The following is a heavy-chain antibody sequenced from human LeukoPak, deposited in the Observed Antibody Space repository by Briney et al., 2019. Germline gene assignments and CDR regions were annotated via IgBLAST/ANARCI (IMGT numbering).Heavy chain of an antibody. J-gene: IGHJ4*02. V-gene: IGHV3-30*02. Sequence: GGSLRLSCAASGFRFSNYGMHWVRQAPGKGLEWVAFVRNDVSNAYYADSVKGRFTISRDNSKNTLYLQMNTLRPEDTAVYFCENQNMVTLSSSLDSWGQGTLVPVS. CDR2: VRNDVSNA. D-gene: IGHD2-21*02. CDR3: ENQNMVTLSSSLDS. CDR1: GFRFSNYG.